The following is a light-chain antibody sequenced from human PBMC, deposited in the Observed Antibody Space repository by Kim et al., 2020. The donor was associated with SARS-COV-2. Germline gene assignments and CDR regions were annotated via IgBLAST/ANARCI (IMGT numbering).Light chain of an antibody. CDR3: QAWDSGTVV. CDR2: GFN. CDR1: SSNIGVNP. J-gene: IGLJ2*01. V-gene: IGLV1-44*01. Sequence: QSVLTQPPSASGTPGQTVTISCSGASSNIGVNPVNWYQQFPGTAPKLLISGFNQRPSGVPDRFSASNFGNTATLTISGTQTVDEADYYCQAWDSGTVVFGGGTQLTVL.